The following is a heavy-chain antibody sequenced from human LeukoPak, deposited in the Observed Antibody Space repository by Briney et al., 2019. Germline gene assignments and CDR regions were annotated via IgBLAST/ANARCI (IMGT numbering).Heavy chain of an antibody. D-gene: IGHD3-10*01. Sequence: SETLSLTCTVSGGSISSGSYYWSWIRQPAGKGLEWIGRIYTSGSTNYNPSLKSRVTISVDTSKNQFSLKLSSVTAADTAVYYCARDKFGENYMDVWGKGTTVTISS. J-gene: IGHJ6*03. CDR1: GGSISSGSYY. V-gene: IGHV4-61*02. CDR2: IYTSGST. CDR3: ARDKFGENYMDV.